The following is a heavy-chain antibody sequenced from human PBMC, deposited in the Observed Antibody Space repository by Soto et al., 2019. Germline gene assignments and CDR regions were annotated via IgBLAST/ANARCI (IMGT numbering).Heavy chain of an antibody. CDR2: ISGSGGST. Sequence: PGGSLRLSCAASGFTFSSYAMSWVRQAPGKGLEWVSAISGSGGSTYYADPMKGRFTISRDNTKNTLYLQMNSLRAEDTAVYYCAKSDDVLRFFEWVRSSGMDVWGQGTTVTVSS. D-gene: IGHD3-3*01. CDR1: GFTFSSYA. CDR3: AKSDDVLRFFEWVRSSGMDV. V-gene: IGHV3-23*01. J-gene: IGHJ6*02.